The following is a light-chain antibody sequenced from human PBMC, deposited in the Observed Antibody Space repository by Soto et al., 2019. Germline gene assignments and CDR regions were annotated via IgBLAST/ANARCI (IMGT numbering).Light chain of an antibody. V-gene: IGKV1-9*01. CDR2: AAS. J-gene: IGKJ4*01. Sequence: IPLTQSPSSLSASVGDRVTITCRASQSISSSLAWYQQQPGKAPKLLIYAASTLQSGVPSRFSGSGSGTDFTLTINSLQPEDFPIYYCQQLKSFPLSFGGGTTVEIK. CDR1: QSISSS. CDR3: QQLKSFPLS.